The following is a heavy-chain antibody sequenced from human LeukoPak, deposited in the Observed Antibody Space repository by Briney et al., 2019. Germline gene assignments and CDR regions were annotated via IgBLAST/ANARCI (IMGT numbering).Heavy chain of an antibody. CDR1: GFTFSSYS. V-gene: IGHV3-7*03. Sequence: GGSLRLSCAASGFTFSSYSMNWVRQAPGKGLEWVANIHQHGSKENYLDSVKGRFTISRDNAKSSIYLQMSSLKIDDTGVYYCIWSSAWDKRFYFDYWGQGTLVTVSS. J-gene: IGHJ4*02. CDR3: IWSSAWDKRFYFDY. D-gene: IGHD3-3*01. CDR2: IHQHGSKE.